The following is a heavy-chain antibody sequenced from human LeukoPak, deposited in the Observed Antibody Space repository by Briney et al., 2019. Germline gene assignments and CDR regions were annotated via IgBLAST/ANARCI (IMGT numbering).Heavy chain of an antibody. D-gene: IGHD3-22*01. Sequence: TGGSLRLSCAASGLTFSSYEMNWVRQAPGKGLELVSYISSSGSSIYYADSVKGRFTISRDNAKKSLYLQMHSLRAEDTAVYYCARDSHKFDSSGYYPDAFDIWGQGTMVTVSS. CDR2: ISSSGSSI. CDR1: GLTFSSYE. J-gene: IGHJ3*02. V-gene: IGHV3-48*03. CDR3: ARDSHKFDSSGYYPDAFDI.